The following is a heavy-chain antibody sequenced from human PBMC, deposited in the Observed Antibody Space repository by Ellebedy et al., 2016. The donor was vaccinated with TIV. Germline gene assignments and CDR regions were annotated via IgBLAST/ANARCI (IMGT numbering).Heavy chain of an antibody. D-gene: IGHD3-3*01. Sequence: MPSETLSLTCTVSGGSLSRYYWSWIRQPPGKGLEWIGAINHSGSTNYNPSLKCRVTLSVDTSKHQFSLKLSPVTAADTAVYYCASTDHLESYYFDYWGQGTLVTVSS. V-gene: IGHV4-34*01. CDR3: ASTDHLESYYFDY. CDR1: GGSLSRYY. J-gene: IGHJ4*02. CDR2: INHSGST.